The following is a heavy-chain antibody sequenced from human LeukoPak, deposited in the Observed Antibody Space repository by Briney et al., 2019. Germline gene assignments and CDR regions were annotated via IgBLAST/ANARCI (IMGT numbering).Heavy chain of an antibody. J-gene: IGHJ4*02. CDR1: GFTFSSYA. V-gene: IGHV3-23*01. D-gene: IGHD1-26*01. CDR3: AKDRMVGTGEYYFDY. CDR2: ISGSGGST. Sequence: PGGSLRLSCAASGFTFSSYAMSWVRQAPGKGLEWVSAISGSGGSTYYADSVRGRFTISGDNSKNTLYLQMNSLRAEDTAVYYCAKDRMVGTGEYYFDYWGQGTLVTVSS.